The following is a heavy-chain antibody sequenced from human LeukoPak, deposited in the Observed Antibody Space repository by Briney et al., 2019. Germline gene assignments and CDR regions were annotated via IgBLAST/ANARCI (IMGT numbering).Heavy chain of an antibody. Sequence: GRSLRRPWAATGFNFDDYAMHWVRQAPGKGLEWVSGISWNSGNIGYADPVKGRFTISRDNAKNSLYLQMNSLRAEDTALYYCAKGDCSSTRCPFDYWGQGTLVTVSS. CDR3: AKGDCSSTRCPFDY. J-gene: IGHJ4*02. CDR2: ISWNSGNI. CDR1: GFNFDDYA. D-gene: IGHD2-2*01. V-gene: IGHV3-9*01.